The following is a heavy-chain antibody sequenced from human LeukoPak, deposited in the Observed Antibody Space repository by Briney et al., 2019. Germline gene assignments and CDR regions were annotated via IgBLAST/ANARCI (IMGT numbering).Heavy chain of an antibody. CDR1: GYTSTSYD. J-gene: IGHJ4*02. Sequence: SVKVSCKASGYTSTSYDINWVRQATGQGLEWMGWMNPNSGNTGYAQKFQGRVTMTRNTSISTAYMELSSLRSEDTAVYYCAREGIAAAGRPFDYWGQGTLVTVSS. CDR3: AREGIAAAGRPFDY. V-gene: IGHV1-8*01. CDR2: MNPNSGNT. D-gene: IGHD6-13*01.